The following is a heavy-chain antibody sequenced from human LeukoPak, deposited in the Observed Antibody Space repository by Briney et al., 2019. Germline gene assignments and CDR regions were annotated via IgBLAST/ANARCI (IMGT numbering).Heavy chain of an antibody. D-gene: IGHD3-22*01. J-gene: IGHJ4*02. Sequence: GGSLRLSCAASGFTFSSYAMSWVRQAPGKGLEWVSDISGSGGSTYYVDSVKGRFTISRDNSKNTLYLQMNSLRAEDAAVYYCAKDQKYYYDSSGCDYWGQGTLVTVSS. CDR2: ISGSGGST. CDR3: AKDQKYYYDSSGCDY. V-gene: IGHV3-23*01. CDR1: GFTFSSYA.